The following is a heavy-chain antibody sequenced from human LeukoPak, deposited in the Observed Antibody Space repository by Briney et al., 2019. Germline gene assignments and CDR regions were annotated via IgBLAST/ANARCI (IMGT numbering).Heavy chain of an antibody. V-gene: IGHV1-2*06. Sequence: ASVKVSCKASGYTFTGYYMHWVRQALGQGLEWMGRINPNSGGTNYAQKFQGRVTMTRDTSISTAYMELSRLRYDDTAVYYCAREIQDRSSSVDYWGQGTLVTVSS. CDR2: INPNSGGT. CDR3: AREIQDRSSSVDY. J-gene: IGHJ4*02. D-gene: IGHD6-6*01. CDR1: GYTFTGYY.